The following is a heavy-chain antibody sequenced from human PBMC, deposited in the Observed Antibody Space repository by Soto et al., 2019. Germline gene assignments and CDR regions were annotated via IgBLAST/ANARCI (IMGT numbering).Heavy chain of an antibody. Sequence: ASVKVSCKASGCTFITYAIHWVRQAPGQRLEWMGCINAGSGNAKYSQKFQGRVTITRDTSASTAYMELSSLRSEDTAVYYCASATYYYDSSGSYNWFDPWGQGTLVTVSS. CDR3: ASATYYYDSSGSYNWFDP. CDR1: GCTFITYA. D-gene: IGHD3-22*01. V-gene: IGHV1-3*01. CDR2: INAGSGNA. J-gene: IGHJ5*02.